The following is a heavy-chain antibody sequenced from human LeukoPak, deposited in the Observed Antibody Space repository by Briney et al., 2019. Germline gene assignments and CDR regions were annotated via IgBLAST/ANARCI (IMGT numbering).Heavy chain of an antibody. CDR2: ISYDGTYE. V-gene: IGHV3-30*04. CDR3: VGEVGPRDFGN. J-gene: IGHJ4*02. D-gene: IGHD1-26*01. Sequence: PGGSLRLSCAASEFSFSSHAMHWVRQAPGKGLEWVALISYDGTYEDYPDSVKGRFSISRDNSKSTMSLQMNSLRLEDTAVYYCVGEVGPRDFGNWGQGTLVTVSS. CDR1: EFSFSSHA.